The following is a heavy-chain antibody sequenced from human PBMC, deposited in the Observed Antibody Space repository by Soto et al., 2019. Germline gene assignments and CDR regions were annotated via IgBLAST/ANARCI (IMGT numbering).Heavy chain of an antibody. D-gene: IGHD3-16*01. Sequence: EVQLLDSGGGLVQPGGSLRLSCAASGFTFSNYAMTWVRQGPGKGLEWVSGISGSGGRAYYADSVKGRFNISSDTSRSALYLQMNSLRAEDTAVYYCAKAYFVWSSEQPYYFDYWGQGTLVTVSS. CDR3: AKAYFVWSSEQPYYFDY. CDR2: ISGSGGRA. J-gene: IGHJ4*02. CDR1: GFTFSNYA. V-gene: IGHV3-23*01.